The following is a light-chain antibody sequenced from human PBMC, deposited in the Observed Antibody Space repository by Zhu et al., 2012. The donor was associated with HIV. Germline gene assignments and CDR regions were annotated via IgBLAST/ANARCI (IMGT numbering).Light chain of an antibody. Sequence: EIELTQSPGTLSLSPGGRATLSCRASQSVYNNYLAWYQQRPGQAPRLLIYGASTRATGIAARFSGSGSGTDFTLTISKLEPEDFAVYFCQQYGGSPLTFGGGTRVDIK. J-gene: IGKJ4*01. CDR2: GAS. CDR1: QSVYNNY. V-gene: IGKV3-20*01. CDR3: QQYGGSPLT.